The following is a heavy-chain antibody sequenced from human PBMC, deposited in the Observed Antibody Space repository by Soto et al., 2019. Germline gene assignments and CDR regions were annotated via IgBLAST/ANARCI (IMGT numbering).Heavy chain of an antibody. CDR1: GYTFTSYA. V-gene: IGHV1-3*01. Sequence: VASVKVSCKASGYTFTSYAMHWVRQAPGQRLEWMGWINAGNGNTKYSQKFQGRVTITRDTSASTAYMELSSLRSEDTAVYYCARDRYSSSSLYYFDYWGQGTLVTVSS. CDR3: ARDRYSSSSLYYFDY. D-gene: IGHD6-6*01. CDR2: INAGNGNT. J-gene: IGHJ4*02.